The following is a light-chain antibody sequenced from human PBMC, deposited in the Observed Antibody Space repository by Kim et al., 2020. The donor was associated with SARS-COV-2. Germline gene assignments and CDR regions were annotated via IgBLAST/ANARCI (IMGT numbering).Light chain of an antibody. V-gene: IGKV1-17*01. CDR1: QDIRND. Sequence: ASVGDRVNITCRASQDIRNDLGWYQQKPGRAPKRLIYGASSLQSGVPSRFSGSGSGTEFTLTISSVQPEDFATYFCLQHSTYPFTFGQGTRLEIK. J-gene: IGKJ5*01. CDR2: GAS. CDR3: LQHSTYPFT.